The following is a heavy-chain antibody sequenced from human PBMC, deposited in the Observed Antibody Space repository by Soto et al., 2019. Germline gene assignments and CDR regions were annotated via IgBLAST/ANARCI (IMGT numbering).Heavy chain of an antibody. J-gene: IGHJ6*03. CDR2: IYYSGST. CDR3: ARPEGVPPKRGVPAAGYSYYYYMDV. Sequence: QLQLQESGPGLVKPSETLSLTCTVSGGSISSSSYYWGWIRQPPGKGLEWIGSIYYSGSTYYNPSLKSRVTISVDTSKNQFSLKLSSVTAADTAVYYCARPEGVPPKRGVPAAGYSYYYYMDVWGKGTTVTVSS. D-gene: IGHD2-2*01. CDR1: GGSISSSSYY. V-gene: IGHV4-39*01.